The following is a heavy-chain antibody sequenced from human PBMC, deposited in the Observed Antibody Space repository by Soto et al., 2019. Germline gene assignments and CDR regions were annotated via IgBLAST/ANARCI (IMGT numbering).Heavy chain of an antibody. J-gene: IGHJ4*02. CDR3: ARGAYYYDSSGYFAYYFDY. V-gene: IGHV4-30-2*01. D-gene: IGHD3-22*01. Sequence: QLQLQESGSGLVKPSQTLSLTCAVSGGSISSGGYSWSWIRQPPGKGLEGIGYIYHSGSTYYNPSLKSRVTISVDRSKNQFSLKLSSVTAADTAVYYCARGAYYYDSSGYFAYYFDYWGQGTLVTVSS. CDR1: GGSISSGGYS. CDR2: IYHSGST.